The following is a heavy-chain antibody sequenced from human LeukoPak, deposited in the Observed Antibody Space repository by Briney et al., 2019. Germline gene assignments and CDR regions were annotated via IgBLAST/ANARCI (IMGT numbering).Heavy chain of an antibody. CDR1: GFTFDDFA. D-gene: IGHD6-19*01. CDR3: AKGRSSGWTILDY. Sequence: PGGSLRLSCAASGFTFDDFAMHWVRQAPGKGLEWVSGISWNSGNIGYADSVTGRFTISRDNAKNSLYLQMNSLRPEDTALYYCAKGRSSGWTILDYWGQGTLVTVSS. CDR2: ISWNSGNI. J-gene: IGHJ4*02. V-gene: IGHV3-9*01.